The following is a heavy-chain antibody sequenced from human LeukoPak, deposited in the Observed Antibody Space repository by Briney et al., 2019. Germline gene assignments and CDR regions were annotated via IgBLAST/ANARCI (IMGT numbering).Heavy chain of an antibody. V-gene: IGHV4-34*01. CDR1: GGSFSGYY. Sequence: PSETLSLTCAVYGGSFSGYYWSWIRQPPGKGLEGIGEINHSGSTNYNPSLKSRVTISVDTSKNQFSLKLSSVTAADTAVYYCARGAMVTFGRRKRTDWYFDLWGRGTLVTVSS. CDR2: INHSGST. J-gene: IGHJ2*01. D-gene: IGHD3-16*01. CDR3: ARGAMVTFGRRKRTDWYFDL.